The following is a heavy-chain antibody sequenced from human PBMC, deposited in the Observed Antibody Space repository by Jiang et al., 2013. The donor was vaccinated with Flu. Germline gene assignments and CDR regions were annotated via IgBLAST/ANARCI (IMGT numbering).Heavy chain of an antibody. CDR3: ARFPADRYADYYYGMDV. CDR2: INLTVVA. CDR1: TGYY. V-gene: IGHV1-2*04. D-gene: IGHD2-21*02. J-gene: IGHJ6*02. Sequence: TGYYMALGATGPGQGLEWMGWINLTVVAQTMHRSFRGWVTMTRDTSISTAYMELSRLRSDDTAVYYCARFPADRYADYYYGMDVWGQGTTVTVSS.